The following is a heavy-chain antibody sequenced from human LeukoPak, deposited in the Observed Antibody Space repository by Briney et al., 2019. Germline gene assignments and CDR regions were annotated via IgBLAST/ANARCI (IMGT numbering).Heavy chain of an antibody. D-gene: IGHD5-18*01. Sequence: SETLSLTCTVSGASVSSGSYYWSWIRQPPGKGLEWIGYIYYSGSTNYNPSLKSRVTISVDTSKNQFSLKLSSVTAADTAVYYCARGSRGYTYGWGQGTPVTVSS. J-gene: IGHJ4*02. V-gene: IGHV4-61*01. CDR1: GASVSSGSYY. CDR2: IYYSGST. CDR3: ARGSRGYTYG.